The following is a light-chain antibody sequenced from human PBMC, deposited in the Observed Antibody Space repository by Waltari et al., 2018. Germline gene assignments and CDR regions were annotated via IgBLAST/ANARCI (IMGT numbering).Light chain of an antibody. V-gene: IGKV1-5*03. CDR2: RAS. J-gene: IGKJ4*01. CDR1: SAINMW. Sequence: DIQMTQSPSTLSASVGDRVTITCRASSAINMWLAWYQQKPGGAPNLPIHRASTLHTGVPSRFSGSGSGTEFTLTIASLQPDDFTTYFCQQYLTYPLTFGGGTRVEMK. CDR3: QQYLTYPLT.